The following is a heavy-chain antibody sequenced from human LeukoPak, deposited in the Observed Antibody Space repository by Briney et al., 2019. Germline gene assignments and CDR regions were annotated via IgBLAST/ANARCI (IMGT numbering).Heavy chain of an antibody. V-gene: IGHV4-31*03. CDR1: GGSITSGGYY. J-gene: IGHJ4*02. CDR2: IYYSGYT. CDR3: ARSWFGELSHFNY. Sequence: SETLSLTCTVSGGSITSGGYYWSWIRQHPGKGLEWIGHIYYSGYTYYNPSLKSRVTMSVDTSKNQFSLKLSSVTAADTAVYYCARSWFGELSHFNYWGQGTLVCVSS. D-gene: IGHD3-10*01.